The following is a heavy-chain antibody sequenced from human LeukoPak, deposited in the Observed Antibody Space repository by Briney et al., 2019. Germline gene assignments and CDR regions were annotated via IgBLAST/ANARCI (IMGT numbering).Heavy chain of an antibody. V-gene: IGHV3-23*01. CDR1: GLNLTYAW. J-gene: IGHJ4*02. CDR3: ARDSSGWSKNY. Sequence: GGSLRLSCATSGLNLTYAWMTWVRQAPGKGLQWVSAISGSGGSTYYGDSVKGRFTISRDNSKNMMYLQMNSLRVEDTAVYYCARDSSGWSKNYWGQGTLVTVSS. D-gene: IGHD6-19*01. CDR2: ISGSGGST.